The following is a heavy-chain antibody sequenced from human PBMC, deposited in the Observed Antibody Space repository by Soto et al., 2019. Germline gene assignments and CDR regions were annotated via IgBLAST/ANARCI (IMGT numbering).Heavy chain of an antibody. Sequence: GGSLRLSCAASGFTFSSYDMHWVRQATGKGLEWVSAIGTAGDTYYPGSVKGRFTISRENAKNSLYLQMNSLRAGDTAVYYCARGKIYSSSWYYFDYWGQGTLVTVSS. CDR2: IGTAGDT. D-gene: IGHD6-13*01. CDR3: ARGKIYSSSWYYFDY. J-gene: IGHJ4*02. V-gene: IGHV3-13*01. CDR1: GFTFSSYD.